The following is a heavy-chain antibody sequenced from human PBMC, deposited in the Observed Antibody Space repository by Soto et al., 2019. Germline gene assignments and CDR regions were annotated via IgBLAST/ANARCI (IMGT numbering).Heavy chain of an antibody. CDR3: AREFAQLPLDY. CDR1: GGSFSGYY. CDR2: INHSGST. Sequence: PSETLSLTCAVYGGSFSGYYWSWIRQPPGKGLEWIGEINHSGSTNYNPSLKSRATISVDTSKNQFSLKLSSVTAADTAVYYCAREFAQLPLDYWGQGTLVTVSS. V-gene: IGHV4-34*01. J-gene: IGHJ4*02. D-gene: IGHD2-2*01.